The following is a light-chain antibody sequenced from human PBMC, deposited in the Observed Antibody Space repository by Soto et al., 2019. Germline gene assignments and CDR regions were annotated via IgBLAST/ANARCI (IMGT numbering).Light chain of an antibody. Sequence: ETVLTQSPGTLPFSPGERATLSCRASQSVSSSYLAWYQQKPGQAPRLLIYGASSRATGIPDRFSGSGSGTDFSLTISRLEPEDFAVYYCQQYSTSPYTFGQGTTLEIK. V-gene: IGKV3-20*01. CDR1: QSVSSSY. CDR3: QQYSTSPYT. CDR2: GAS. J-gene: IGKJ2*01.